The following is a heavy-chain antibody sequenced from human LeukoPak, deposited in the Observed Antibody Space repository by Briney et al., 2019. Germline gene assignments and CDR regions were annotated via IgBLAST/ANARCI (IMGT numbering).Heavy chain of an antibody. Sequence: GGSLRLSCVASGFTFGSYAMTWVRQAPGKGLEWVSAISDSGATTYYADSVKGRFTISRDNSKNMLCLQMNSLRAEDTALYYCAKGVEWLRSWHWGQGTQVTVSS. J-gene: IGHJ4*02. CDR3: AKGVEWLRSWH. CDR1: GFTFGSYA. D-gene: IGHD5-12*01. V-gene: IGHV3-23*01. CDR2: ISDSGATT.